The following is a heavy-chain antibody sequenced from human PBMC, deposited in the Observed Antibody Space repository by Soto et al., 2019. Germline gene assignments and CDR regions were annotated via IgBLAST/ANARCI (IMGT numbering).Heavy chain of an antibody. J-gene: IGHJ3*01. CDR3: ARPSTKHSLDAFDV. D-gene: IGHD1-26*01. Sequence: QLQLQESGPGLVKSSETRSLICTVSGGSITSSPYYWGWIRQPPGKGLEWIGSIYYSGTTYYSSSLKSRVTISLDTSKNHFSLQLRSVTAADTAVYFCARPSTKHSLDAFDVWGQGTMVIVSS. V-gene: IGHV4-39*02. CDR2: IYYSGTT. CDR1: GGSITSSPYY.